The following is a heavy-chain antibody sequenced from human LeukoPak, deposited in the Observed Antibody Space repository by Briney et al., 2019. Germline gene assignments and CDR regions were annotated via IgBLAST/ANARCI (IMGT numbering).Heavy chain of an antibody. CDR1: GFTFSSYS. Sequence: TGGSLRLSCAASGFTFSSYSMNWVRQAPGKGLEWVSSISNSNSYIYYADSVKGRFTISRDNAKNSLYLQMNSLRAEDTAVYYCARGTYGGSSFDYWGQGTLVTVSS. CDR2: ISNSNSYI. J-gene: IGHJ4*02. D-gene: IGHD3-16*01. CDR3: ARGTYGGSSFDY. V-gene: IGHV3-21*01.